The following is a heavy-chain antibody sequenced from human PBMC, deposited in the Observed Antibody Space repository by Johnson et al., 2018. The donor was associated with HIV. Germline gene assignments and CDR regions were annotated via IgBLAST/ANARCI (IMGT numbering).Heavy chain of an antibody. CDR3: ARDSEWELGQEGAFDI. CDR2: ISYDGGNN. J-gene: IGHJ3*02. V-gene: IGHV3-30-3*01. CDR1: GFTFSRYA. Sequence: QVQLMESGGGVVQPGRSLRLSCAASGFTFSRYAMHWVRQAPGKGLEWVAVISYDGGNNYYADSVKGRFTISRDNSKNTLYLQMNSLRAEDTAVYYCARDSEWELGQEGAFDIWGQGTMVTVSS. D-gene: IGHD1-26*01.